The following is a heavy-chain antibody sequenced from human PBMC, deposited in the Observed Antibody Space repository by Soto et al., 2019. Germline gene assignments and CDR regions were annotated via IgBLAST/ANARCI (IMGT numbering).Heavy chain of an antibody. CDR1: GYTFTSYG. V-gene: IGHV1-18*01. CDR3: ARDTSSGWYYYYYYGIDV. CDR2: ISAYNGNT. Sequence: ASVKVSCKASGYTFTSYGISWVRQAPGQGLEWMGWISAYNGNTNYAQKLQGRVTMTTDTSTSTAYMELRSLRSDDTAVYYCARDTSSGWYYYYYYGIDVWGQGTTVTVSS. D-gene: IGHD6-19*01. J-gene: IGHJ6*02.